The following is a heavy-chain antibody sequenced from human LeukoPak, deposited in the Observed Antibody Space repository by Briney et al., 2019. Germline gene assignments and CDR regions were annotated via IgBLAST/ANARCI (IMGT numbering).Heavy chain of an antibody. J-gene: IGHJ5*02. Sequence: GGSLRLSCAASGFTFSSYSMNWVRQAPGKGLEWVSSISSSSSYIYYADSVKGRFTISRDNAKNSLYLQMDSLRAEDTAVYYCARDIGLGVLDGSCWFDPWGQGTLVTVSS. D-gene: IGHD2-15*01. CDR3: ARDIGLGVLDGSCWFDP. CDR2: ISSSSSYI. CDR1: GFTFSSYS. V-gene: IGHV3-21*01.